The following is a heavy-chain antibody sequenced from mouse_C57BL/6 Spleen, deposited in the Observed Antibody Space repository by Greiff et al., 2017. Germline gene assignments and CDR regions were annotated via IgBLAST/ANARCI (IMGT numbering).Heavy chain of an antibody. CDR3: ARSDGSSPYYYAMDY. Sequence: DVKLVESGGDLVKPGGSLKLSCAASGFTFSSYGMSWVRQTPDKRLEWVATISSGGSYTYYPDSVKGRFTISRDNAKNTLYLQMSSLKSEDTAMYYCARSDGSSPYYYAMDYWGQGPSVTVSS. J-gene: IGHJ4*01. CDR2: ISSGGSYT. CDR1: GFTFSSYG. V-gene: IGHV5-6*02. D-gene: IGHD1-1*01.